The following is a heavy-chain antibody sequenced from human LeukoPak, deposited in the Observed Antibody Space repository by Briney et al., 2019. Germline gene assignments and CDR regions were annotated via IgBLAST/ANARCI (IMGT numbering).Heavy chain of an antibody. CDR3: AKDPARVVAKGFDY. CDR2: ISWNSGSI. Sequence: GGPLRLSCAASGFTFDDYAMHWVRQAPGKGLEWVSGISWNSGSIGYADSVKGRFTISRDNAKNSLYLQMNSLRAEDTALYYCAKDPARVVAKGFDYWGQGTLVTVSS. J-gene: IGHJ4*02. D-gene: IGHD2-15*01. CDR1: GFTFDDYA. V-gene: IGHV3-9*01.